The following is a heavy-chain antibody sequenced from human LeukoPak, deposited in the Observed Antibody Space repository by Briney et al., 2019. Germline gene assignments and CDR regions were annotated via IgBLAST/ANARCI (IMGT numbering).Heavy chain of an antibody. CDR3: ARVVGSGYVRRLDYFDY. D-gene: IGHD3-22*01. J-gene: IGHJ4*02. CDR2: IYYSGST. V-gene: IGHV4-30-4*01. Sequence: SETLSLTCTVSGGSISSGDYYWSWLRQPPGKGLEWIGYIYYSGSTYYNPSLKSRVTISVDTSKNQFSLKLSSVTAADTAVYYCARVVGSGYVRRLDYFDYWGQGTLVTVSS. CDR1: GGSISSGDYY.